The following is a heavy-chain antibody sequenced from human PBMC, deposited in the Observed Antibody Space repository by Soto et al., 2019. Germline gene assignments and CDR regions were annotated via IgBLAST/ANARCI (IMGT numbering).Heavy chain of an antibody. J-gene: IGHJ6*02. CDR1: GGSISSGGYY. V-gene: IGHV4-31*03. D-gene: IGHD2-2*01. Sequence: QVQLQESGPGLVKPSQTLSLTCTVSGGSISSGGYYWSWIRQHPGKGLEWIGYIYYSGSTYYNPSLKSRVTISVDTSKNQFSLKLSSVTAADTAVYYCAREGYCSSTSCPPVDGMDVWDQGTTVTVSS. CDR2: IYYSGST. CDR3: AREGYCSSTSCPPVDGMDV.